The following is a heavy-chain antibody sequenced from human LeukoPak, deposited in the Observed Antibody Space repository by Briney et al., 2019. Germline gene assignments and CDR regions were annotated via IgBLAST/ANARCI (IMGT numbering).Heavy chain of an antibody. CDR3: ARQAAVDY. CDR2: IYHSGST. CDR1: GYSISSGYY. D-gene: IGHD6-25*01. J-gene: IGHJ4*02. Sequence: SETLSLTCAVSGYSISSGYYWGWIRQPPGKGLEWIGSIYHSGSTYYNPSLKSRVTISVETSKNQFSLKLSSVTAADTAVYYCARQAAVDYWGQGTLVTVSS. V-gene: IGHV4-38-2*01.